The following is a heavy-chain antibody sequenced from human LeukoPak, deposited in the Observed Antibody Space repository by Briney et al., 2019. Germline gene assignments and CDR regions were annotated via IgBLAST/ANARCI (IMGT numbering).Heavy chain of an antibody. J-gene: IGHJ4*02. CDR3: AKDRANSYAFDY. V-gene: IGHV3-9*01. Sequence: PGGSLRLSCAASGFTFDDYTMHWVRQAPGKGLEWVSGISWNSGSIGYADSVKGRFTISRDNSRNSLYLQMNSLRTEDTAFYYCAKDRANSYAFDYWGQGTLVTVS. CDR2: ISWNSGSI. CDR1: GFTFDDYT. D-gene: IGHD5-18*01.